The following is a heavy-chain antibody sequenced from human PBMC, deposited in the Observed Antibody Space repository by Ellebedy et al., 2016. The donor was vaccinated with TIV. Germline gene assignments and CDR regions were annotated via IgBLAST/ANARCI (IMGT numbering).Heavy chain of an antibody. CDR1: GGSISSYY. V-gene: IGHV4-59*01. D-gene: IGHD3-9*01. Sequence: SETLSLTXTVSGGSISSYYWSWIRQPPGKGLEWIGYIYYSGSTNYNPSLKSRVTISVDTSKNQFSLKLSSVTAADTAVYYCARESYDILSAWGQGTLVTVSS. CDR2: IYYSGST. CDR3: ARESYDILSA. J-gene: IGHJ4*02.